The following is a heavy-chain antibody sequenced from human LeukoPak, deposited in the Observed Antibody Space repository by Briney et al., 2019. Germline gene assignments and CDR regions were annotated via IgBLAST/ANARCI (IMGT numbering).Heavy chain of an antibody. V-gene: IGHV4-59*12. Sequence: PSETLSLTCTVSGVSISDYYWRWIRQAPGRGLEWIGDIYYSESTNYNPSLKSRVTISVDTSKNQFSLKLSSVTAADTAVYYCARGAPGYWGQGTLVTVSS. CDR1: GVSISDYY. CDR2: IYYSEST. J-gene: IGHJ4*02. CDR3: ARGAPGY.